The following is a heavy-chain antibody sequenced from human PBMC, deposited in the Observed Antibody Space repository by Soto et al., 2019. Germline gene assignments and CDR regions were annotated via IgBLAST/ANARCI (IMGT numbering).Heavy chain of an antibody. CDR1: GFTFSSYG. V-gene: IGHV3-33*01. J-gene: IGHJ4*02. D-gene: IGHD5-12*01. Sequence: GGSLRLSCAASGFTFSSYGMHWVRQAPGKGLEWVAVIWYDGSNKYYADSVKGRFTISRDNSKNTLYLQMNSLRAEDTAVYYCARDRDGYGALDYWGQGTLVTVSS. CDR2: IWYDGSNK. CDR3: ARDRDGYGALDY.